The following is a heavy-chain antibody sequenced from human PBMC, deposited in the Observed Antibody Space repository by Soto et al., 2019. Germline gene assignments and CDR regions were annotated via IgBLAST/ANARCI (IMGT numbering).Heavy chain of an antibody. Sequence: PSETLSLTCTVSGGSISSYYWSWIRQPPGKGLEWIGYIYYSGSTNYNPSLKNRVTISIDTSKNQFSLKLSSVTAADTAVFYCAGGLYDFWSAYYFDYWGQGTLVTVSS. D-gene: IGHD3-3*01. J-gene: IGHJ4*02. CDR3: AGGLYDFWSAYYFDY. CDR2: IYYSGST. V-gene: IGHV4-59*01. CDR1: GGSISSYY.